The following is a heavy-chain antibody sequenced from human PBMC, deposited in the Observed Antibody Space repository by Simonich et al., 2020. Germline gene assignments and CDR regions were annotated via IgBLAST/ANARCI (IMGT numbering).Heavy chain of an antibody. J-gene: IGHJ3*02. V-gene: IGHV3-74*01. CDR2: INRDGRST. CDR3: ARDYSNYDAFDI. CDR1: GFTFRRYW. Sequence: EVQLVESGGGLVQPGGSLSLSCAASGFTFRRYWWNWVRQDPGKGLGWVSRINRDGRSTNYADSVKGRVTISRDNAKNTLYLQMNSLRAEDTAVYYCARDYSNYDAFDIWGQGTMVTVSS. D-gene: IGHD4-4*01.